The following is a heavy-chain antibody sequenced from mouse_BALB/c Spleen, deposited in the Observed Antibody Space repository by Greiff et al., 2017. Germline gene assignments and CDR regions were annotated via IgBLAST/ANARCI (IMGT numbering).Heavy chain of an antibody. CDR1: GYTFTSYW. D-gene: IGHD2-4*01. J-gene: IGHJ3*01. CDR3: ARDPLMSTTGEGAY. V-gene: IGHV1-7*01. Sequence: VQLQESGAELAKPGASVKMSCKASGYTFTSYWMPWVKQRPGQGLEWIGYINPSTGYTEYNQKFKDKATLTADKSSSTAYMQLSSLTSEDSAVYYCARDPLMSTTGEGAYWGQGTLVTVSA. CDR2: INPSTGYT.